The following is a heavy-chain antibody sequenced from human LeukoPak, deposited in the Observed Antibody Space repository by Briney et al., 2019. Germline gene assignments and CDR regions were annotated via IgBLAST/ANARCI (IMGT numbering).Heavy chain of an antibody. V-gene: IGHV4-61*02. D-gene: IGHD3-10*01. CDR1: GGSISSGSYY. CDR3: ARGPLWFGEPRPYYFDY. Sequence: SQTLSLTCTVSGGSISSGSYYWSWIRQPAGKGLEWIGRIYTSGSTNYNPSLKSRVTISVDTSKNQFSLKLSSVTAADTAIYYCARGPLWFGEPRPYYFDYWGQGTLVTVSS. J-gene: IGHJ4*02. CDR2: IYTSGST.